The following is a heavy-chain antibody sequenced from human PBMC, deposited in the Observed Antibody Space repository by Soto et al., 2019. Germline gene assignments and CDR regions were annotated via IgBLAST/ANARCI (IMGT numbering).Heavy chain of an antibody. Sequence: GGSLRLSCAASGFTFSSYGMHWVRQAPGKGLEWVAVISYDGSNKYYADSVKGRFTISRDNSKNTLYLQMNSLRAEDTAVYYCAKASRAVLRYFDWYSEWYTPSYFDYWGQGTLVTVSS. CDR1: GFTFSSYG. V-gene: IGHV3-30*18. D-gene: IGHD3-9*01. CDR3: AKASRAVLRYFDWYSEWYTPSYFDY. J-gene: IGHJ4*02. CDR2: ISYDGSNK.